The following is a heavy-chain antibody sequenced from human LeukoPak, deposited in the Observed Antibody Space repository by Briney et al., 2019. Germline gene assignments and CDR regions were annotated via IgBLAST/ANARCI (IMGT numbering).Heavy chain of an antibody. D-gene: IGHD7-27*01. J-gene: IGHJ4*02. CDR2: IYYSGST. CDR3: AAKANWGDDY. V-gene: IGHV4-39*01. CDR1: GGSISSSSYY. Sequence: SETLSLTCTVSGGSISSSSYYWGWIRQPPGKGLEWIGSIYYSGSTYYNPSLKSRVTISVDTSKNPFSLKLSSVTAADTAVYYCAAKANWGDDYWGQGTLVTVSS.